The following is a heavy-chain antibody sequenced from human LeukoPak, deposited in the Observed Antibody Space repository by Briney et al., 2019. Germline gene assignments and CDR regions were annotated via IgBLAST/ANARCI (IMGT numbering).Heavy chain of an antibody. CDR2: IYHSGST. J-gene: IGHJ6*02. V-gene: IGHV4-30-2*01. D-gene: IGHD3-3*02. CDR1: GGSISSGGYS. CDR3: ARDQGHSDHFWSGYSQLYGMGV. Sequence: SETLSLTCAVSGGSISSGGYSWSWIRQPPGKGLEWIGYIYHSGSTYYNPSLKSRVTMSVDTSKNQFSLKLSSVTAADTAVYYCARDQGHSDHFWSGYSQLYGMGVWGQGTTVTVSS.